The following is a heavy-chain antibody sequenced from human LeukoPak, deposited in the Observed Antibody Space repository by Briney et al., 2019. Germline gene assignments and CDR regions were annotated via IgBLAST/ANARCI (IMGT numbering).Heavy chain of an antibody. Sequence: SETLSFTCTVSGGSISSSNYYWRWIRQPPGKGLERIGSIYYSGSTYYSPSLKSRVTISVDTSKNQFSLKLSSVTAADTAVYYCARPNIRYCSGGACSNDGSDYWGQGTLVTVSS. D-gene: IGHD2-15*01. J-gene: IGHJ4*02. CDR3: ARPNIRYCSGGACSNDGSDY. V-gene: IGHV4-39*07. CDR1: GGSISSSNYY. CDR2: IYYSGST.